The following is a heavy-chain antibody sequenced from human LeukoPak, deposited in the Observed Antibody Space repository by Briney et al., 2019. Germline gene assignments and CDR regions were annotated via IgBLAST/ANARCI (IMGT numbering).Heavy chain of an antibody. CDR1: GFTFNNYW. CDR2: IRYDGSEK. V-gene: IGHV3-7*01. J-gene: IGHJ4*02. Sequence: GGSLRLSCEASGFTFNNYWMSWVRQAPGRGLEWVANIRYDGSEKYYVDSVKGRFTISRDNAKNSLYLQMNSLRAEDTAVYYCAGDKVAAAPGDYWGQGTLVTVSS. D-gene: IGHD2-2*01. CDR3: AGDKVAAAPGDY.